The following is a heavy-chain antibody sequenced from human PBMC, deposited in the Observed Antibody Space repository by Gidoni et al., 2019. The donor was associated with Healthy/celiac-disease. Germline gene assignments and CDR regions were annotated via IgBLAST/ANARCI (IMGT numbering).Heavy chain of an antibody. J-gene: IGHJ4*02. CDR1: DFTFSSES. CDR3: ARDGSWYYYDSSGYFTPDY. CDR2: MSSSSSYI. D-gene: IGHD3-22*01. V-gene: IGHV3-21*01. Sequence: EVQLWESGGGLVKPGGYLRLSCAASDFTFSSESLTWFRQAPGKGLEWVSSMSSSSSYISYADSVKGRFTIPRDNAKNSLYLQMTSLRAYDTAVYSCARDGSWYYYDSSGYFTPDYWGQGTLVTVSS.